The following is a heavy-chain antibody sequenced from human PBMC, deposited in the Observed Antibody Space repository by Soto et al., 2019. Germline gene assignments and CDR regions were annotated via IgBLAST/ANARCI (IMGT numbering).Heavy chain of an antibody. CDR3: ARAAYDSSGWYFYYYGMDV. CDR2: TYYRSKWYN. V-gene: IGHV6-1*01. J-gene: IGHJ6*02. CDR1: GDSVSSNSAA. Sequence: PSQTLSLTCAISGDSVSSNSAAWNWIRQSPSRGLEWLGRTYYRSKWYNDYAVSVKSRITINPDTSKNQFSLQLNSVTPEDTAVHYCARAAYDSSGWYFYYYGMDVWGQGTTVTVSS. D-gene: IGHD6-19*01.